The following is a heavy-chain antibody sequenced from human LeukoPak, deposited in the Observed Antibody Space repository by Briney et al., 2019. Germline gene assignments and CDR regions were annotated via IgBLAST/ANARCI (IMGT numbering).Heavy chain of an antibody. D-gene: IGHD2-2*01. CDR3: ASSYCSSTSCSGYFDY. CDR2: IIPIFGTA. CDR1: GGTFSSYA. V-gene: IGHV1-69*05. Sequence: GASVKVSCKASGGTFSSYAISWVRQAPGQGLEWMGGIIPIFGTANYAQKFQGRVTITTDESTSTAYMELSSLRSEDTAVYYCASSYCSSTSCSGYFDYWGQGTLVTVSS. J-gene: IGHJ4*02.